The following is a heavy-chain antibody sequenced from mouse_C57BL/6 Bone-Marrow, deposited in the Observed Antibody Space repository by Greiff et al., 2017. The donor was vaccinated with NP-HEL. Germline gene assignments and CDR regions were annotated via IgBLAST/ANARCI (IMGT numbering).Heavy chain of an antibody. D-gene: IGHD2-5*01. CDR2: IRNKANNHAT. Sequence: DVMLVESGGGLVQPGGSMKLSCAASGFTFSDAWMDWVRQSPEKGLEWVAEIRNKANNHATYYAESVKGRFTISRDDSKSSVYLQMNSLRAEDTGIYYCTSHYSNFYWYFDVWGTGTTVTVSS. CDR1: GFTFSDAW. V-gene: IGHV6-6*01. J-gene: IGHJ1*03. CDR3: TSHYSNFYWYFDV.